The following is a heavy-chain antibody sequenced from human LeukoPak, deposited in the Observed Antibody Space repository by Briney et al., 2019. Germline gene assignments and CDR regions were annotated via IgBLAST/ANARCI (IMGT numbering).Heavy chain of an antibody. CDR3: ARDFELAEGAMGFDY. D-gene: IGHD5-18*01. V-gene: IGHV1-2*02. CDR2: INPDNGGP. Sequence: ASVQVSCKAFGYTFTDYYIHWVRQAPGQGLEWVAWINPDNGGPNYAQSFQGRVTVTRDTSISTVYMELRSLRSDDTAVYYCARDFELAEGAMGFDYWGQGTLVTVSS. CDR1: GYTFTDYY. J-gene: IGHJ4*02.